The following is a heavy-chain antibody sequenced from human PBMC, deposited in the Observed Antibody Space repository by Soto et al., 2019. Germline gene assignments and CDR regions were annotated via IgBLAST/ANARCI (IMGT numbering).Heavy chain of an antibody. J-gene: IGHJ4*02. Sequence: QITLKESGPTLVKPTQTLTLTCTFSGFSLSTSGVGVGWIRQPPGKALEWLALIYWDDDKRYSPSLKSRLTIXTVXSKNQVVLTMTNMDPVDTATYYWAHRLGYYGPMAYWGQGTLVTVSS. CDR1: GFSLSTSGVG. V-gene: IGHV2-5*02. CDR3: AHRLGYYGPMAY. D-gene: IGHD3-10*01. CDR2: IYWDDDK.